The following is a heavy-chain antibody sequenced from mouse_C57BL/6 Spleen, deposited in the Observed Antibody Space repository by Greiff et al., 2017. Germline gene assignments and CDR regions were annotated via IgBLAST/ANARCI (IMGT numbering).Heavy chain of an antibody. J-gene: IGHJ1*03. Sequence: QVQLQQSGAALVKPGASVKISCKASGYAFSSYWMNWVKQRPGKGLEWIGQIYPGDGDTNYNGKFKGKATLTADKSSSTAYMQLSSLTSEDSAVYFCARSGPDWYFDVWGTGTTVTVSS. CDR3: ARSGPDWYFDV. CDR1: GYAFSSYW. CDR2: IYPGDGDT. V-gene: IGHV1-80*01. D-gene: IGHD1-3*01.